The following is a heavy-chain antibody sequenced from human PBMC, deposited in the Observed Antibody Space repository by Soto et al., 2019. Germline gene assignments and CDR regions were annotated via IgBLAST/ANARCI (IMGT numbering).Heavy chain of an antibody. CDR2: IYYSGST. CDR1: GDSIISGGYY. V-gene: IGHV4-31*03. Sequence: PSETLSLTCSVSGDSIISGGYYWTWLRQYPGKGLEYIGYIYYSGSTYYNPSLESRVTISLDASKTQFSLRLSSVTAADTAVYYCSRGRGFWGRTGPWGQGTLVTVSS. CDR3: SRGRGFWGRTGP. J-gene: IGHJ5*02. D-gene: IGHD3-16*01.